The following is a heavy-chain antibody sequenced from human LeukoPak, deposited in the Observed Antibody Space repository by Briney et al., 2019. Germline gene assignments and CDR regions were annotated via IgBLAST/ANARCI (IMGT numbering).Heavy chain of an antibody. D-gene: IGHD3-22*01. CDR2: INPNSGGT. CDR1: GYTFTGYY. J-gene: IGHJ4*02. Sequence: GASVKVSCKASGYTFTGYYMHWVRQAPGQGLEWMGWINPNSGGTNYAQKFQGRVTMTRDTSISTAYMELSRLRSDDTAVYYCARETVGSTYYYDSSGYYYDYWGQGTLVTVSS. CDR3: ARETVGSTYYYDSSGYYYDY. V-gene: IGHV1-2*02.